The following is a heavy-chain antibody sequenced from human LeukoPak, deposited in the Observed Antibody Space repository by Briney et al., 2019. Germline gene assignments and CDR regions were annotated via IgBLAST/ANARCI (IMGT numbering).Heavy chain of an antibody. D-gene: IGHD5-24*01. CDR1: GFTFSSYA. J-gene: IGHJ4*02. Sequence: GRSLRLSCAASGFTFSSYAMHWVRQAPGKGLEWVAVISYDGGNKYYADSVKGRFTISRDNSKNTLYLQMNSLRAEDTAVYYCARDLGDGYNNGDYWGQGTLVTVSS. V-gene: IGHV3-30*04. CDR2: ISYDGGNK. CDR3: ARDLGDGYNNGDY.